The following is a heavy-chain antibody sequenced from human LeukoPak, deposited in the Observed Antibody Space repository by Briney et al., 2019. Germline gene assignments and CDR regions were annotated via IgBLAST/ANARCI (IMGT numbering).Heavy chain of an antibody. D-gene: IGHD2-15*01. CDR1: VYTFTSND. CDR3: ARRDNTGFDS. Sequence: GAAVKVSCKASVYTFTSNDLNWVRQASGQGVEWMGWMNPNSGNTGYAQKFQGRLTMTRNNSISTAYMELSSLRSEDTALYYCARRDNTGFDSWGQGTLVTVSS. J-gene: IGHJ4*02. CDR2: MNPNSGNT. V-gene: IGHV1-8*01.